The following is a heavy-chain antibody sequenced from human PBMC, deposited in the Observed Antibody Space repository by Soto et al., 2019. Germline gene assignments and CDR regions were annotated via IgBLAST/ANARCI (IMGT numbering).Heavy chain of an antibody. CDR3: ASFGGYYYGSGSYYNSFDY. CDR2: IYYSGSP. J-gene: IGHJ4*02. Sequence: SSETLSLTCTVSGGSISSGGYYWSWIRQHPGKGLEWIGYIYYSGSPYYNPSLKSRVTISVDTSKNQFSLKLSSVTAADTAVYYCASFGGYYYGSGSYYNSFDYWGQGTLATVST. D-gene: IGHD3-10*01. V-gene: IGHV4-31*03. CDR1: GGSISSGGYY.